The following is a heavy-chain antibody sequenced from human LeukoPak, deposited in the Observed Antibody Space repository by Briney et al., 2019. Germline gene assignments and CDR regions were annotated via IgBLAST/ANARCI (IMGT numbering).Heavy chain of an antibody. J-gene: IGHJ4*02. CDR3: TRDEYYYDIRGYLFDY. V-gene: IGHV4-4*07. CDR1: GVSFSSYY. CDR2: IYTSGST. D-gene: IGHD3-22*01. Sequence: SETLSLTCTVSGVSFSSYYWSWIRQPAGKGLEWIGRIYTSGSTIYNPSLKSRVTMSVDKSKNQFSLKLSSVTAADTAVYYCTRDEYYYDIRGYLFDYWGQGTLVTVSS.